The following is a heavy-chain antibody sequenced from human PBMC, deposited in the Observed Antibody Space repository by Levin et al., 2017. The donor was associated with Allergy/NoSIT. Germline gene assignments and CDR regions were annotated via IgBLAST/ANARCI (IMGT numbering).Heavy chain of an antibody. V-gene: IGHV3-15*01. J-gene: IGHJ4*02. CDR2: IKSKTGGGTT. D-gene: IGHD2-8*01. Sequence: ETLSLTCAASGFTFTNAWMSWVRQAPGKGLEWVGRIKSKTGGGTTDYAAPVKGRFTISRDDSKNTLFLQMNSLKTEDTAIYYCTARIYCTNDVCYSDLQDYWGQGTLVTVSS. CDR3: TARIYCTNDVCYSDLQDY. CDR1: GFTFTNAW.